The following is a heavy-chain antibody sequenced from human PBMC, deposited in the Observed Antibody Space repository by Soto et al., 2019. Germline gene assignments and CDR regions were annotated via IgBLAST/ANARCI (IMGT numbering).Heavy chain of an antibody. J-gene: IGHJ6*02. V-gene: IGHV4-59*01. CDR1: GGSITSYY. Sequence: PSETLSLTCTVSGGSITSYYWSWIRQPPGKGLEWVGYIYYSRSTNYDPYLKRRVTISVDTSKTMFTLKLGTVTDADTAVYYCASGEVCCGDCYGGTYYYSGMDVWGQGTTVTVSS. CDR3: ASGEVCCGDCYGGTYYYSGMDV. D-gene: IGHD2-21*02. CDR2: IYYSRST.